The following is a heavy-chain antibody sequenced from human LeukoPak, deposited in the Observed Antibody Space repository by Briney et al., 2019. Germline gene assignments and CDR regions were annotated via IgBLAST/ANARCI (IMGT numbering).Heavy chain of an antibody. J-gene: IGHJ6*04. CDR3: ARQRLEELGYYYGMDV. D-gene: IGHD6-25*01. CDR1: GYSFTSYW. CDR2: IDPSDSYT. V-gene: IGHV5-10-1*01. Sequence: GESLKISCKGSGYSFTSYWISWVRQMPGQGLEWMGRIDPSDSYTNYSPSFQGHVTISADKSISTAYLQWSSLKASDTAMYYCARQRLEELGYYYGMDVWGKGTTVTVSS.